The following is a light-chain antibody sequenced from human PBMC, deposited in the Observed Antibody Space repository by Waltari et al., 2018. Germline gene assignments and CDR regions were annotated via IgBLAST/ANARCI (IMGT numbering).Light chain of an antibody. CDR3: QHYHSLPCT. J-gene: IGKJ2*02. CDR1: QDITTS. CDR2: DAS. Sequence: CQATQDITTSLSWFQQKPGKAPQLLIYDASSLQAGVPSRFSGTGSGTAFSFTITNLQPEDSATYYCQHYHSLPCTFGRGTKLQIK. V-gene: IGKV1-33*01.